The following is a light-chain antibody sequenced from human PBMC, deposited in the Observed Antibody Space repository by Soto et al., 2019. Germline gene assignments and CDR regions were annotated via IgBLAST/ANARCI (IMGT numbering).Light chain of an antibody. CDR1: QDISTY. J-gene: IGKJ1*01. CDR3: QKYNTAPLT. CDR2: AAS. Sequence: DIWMTQSPSSLSSSVGDRVTIACRASQDISTYLAWYQQKPGKVPKLLIYAASTLLSGVPSRFSGSGSGTDFTLPISSLQPEDVATYYSQKYNTAPLTFGQGTKVEIK. V-gene: IGKV1-27*01.